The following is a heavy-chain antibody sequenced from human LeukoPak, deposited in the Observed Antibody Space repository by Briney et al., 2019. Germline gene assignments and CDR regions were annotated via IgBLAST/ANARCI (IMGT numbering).Heavy chain of an antibody. V-gene: IGHV3-30*02. D-gene: IGHD6-19*01. CDR3: ASGGGWVFFN. Sequence: PGGSLRLSCAASGFTFSSYGMHWVRQAPGKGLEWVAFIRYDGSNKYYADSVKGRFTISRDNARNSQFLQMNSLRAEDTAVYYCASGGGWVFFNWGQGTLVTVSS. CDR1: GFTFSSYG. J-gene: IGHJ4*02. CDR2: IRYDGSNK.